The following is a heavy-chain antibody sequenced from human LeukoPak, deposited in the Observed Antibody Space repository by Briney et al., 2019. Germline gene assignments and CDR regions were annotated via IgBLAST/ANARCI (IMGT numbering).Heavy chain of an antibody. CDR3: ARIHRYCSGGACYVLDN. D-gene: IGHD2-15*01. CDR1: GGSVSGYY. CDR2: VYYSGST. J-gene: IGHJ4*02. V-gene: IGHV4-59*02. Sequence: PSETLSLTCVVSGGSVSGYYWGWIRQPPGRGLEWIGYVYYSGSTSYNPSFKSRITISVDPSRNQFSLQLSSVTAADTAVYYCARIHRYCSGGACYVLDNWGQGTLVAVSS.